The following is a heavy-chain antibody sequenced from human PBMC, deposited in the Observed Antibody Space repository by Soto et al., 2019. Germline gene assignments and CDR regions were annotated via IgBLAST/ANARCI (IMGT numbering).Heavy chain of an antibody. J-gene: IGHJ4*02. Sequence: SGPTLVNPTQTLTLTCTFSGFSLSTSGVGVGWIRQPPGKALEWLALIYWDDDKRYSPSLKSRLTITKDTSKNQVVLTMTNMDPVDTATYYCAHLKTSDDYGDSVMDVQFDYWGQGTLVTVSS. V-gene: IGHV2-5*02. CDR1: GFSLSTSGVG. CDR3: AHLKTSDDYGDSVMDVQFDY. D-gene: IGHD4-17*01. CDR2: IYWDDDK.